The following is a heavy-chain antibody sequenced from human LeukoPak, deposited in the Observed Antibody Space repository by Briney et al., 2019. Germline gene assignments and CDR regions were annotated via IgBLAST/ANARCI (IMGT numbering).Heavy chain of an antibody. CDR3: ARGSGYSPLFDC. CDR1: GFTFSSYA. Sequence: GGSLRLSCAASGFTFSSYAMSWVRQAPGKGLEWVSAISGSGGSTYYADSVKGRFTISRDNARNSLYLQMNSLRADDTALYYCARGSGYSPLFDCWGQGTLVTVSS. CDR2: ISGSGGST. J-gene: IGHJ4*02. V-gene: IGHV3-23*01. D-gene: IGHD3-22*01.